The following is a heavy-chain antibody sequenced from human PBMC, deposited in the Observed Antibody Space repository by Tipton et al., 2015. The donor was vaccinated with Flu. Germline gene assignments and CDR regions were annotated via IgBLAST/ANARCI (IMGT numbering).Heavy chain of an antibody. CDR2: ISSSSSYI. J-gene: IGHJ4*02. D-gene: IGHD1-26*01. Sequence: SGFTFSSYSMNWVRQAPGKGLEWVSSISSSSSYIYYADSVKGRFTISRDNAKNSLYLQMNSLRAEDTAVYYCARAGGGSYFFWGQGTLVTVSS. CDR1: GFTFSSYS. CDR3: ARAGGGSYFF. V-gene: IGHV3-21*01.